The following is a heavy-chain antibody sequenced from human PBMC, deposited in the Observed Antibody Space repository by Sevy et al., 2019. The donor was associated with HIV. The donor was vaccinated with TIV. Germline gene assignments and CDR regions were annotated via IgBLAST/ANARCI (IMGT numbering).Heavy chain of an antibody. Sequence: GGSLRLSCAASGFTFSNAWMSWVRQAPGKGLEWVGRIKSKTDGGTTDYAAPVKGRFTISRDDSKNTLYLQMNSLKTEDTAVYYCTTDLYPTRYSSCWYSRGAFDIWGQGTMVTVSS. D-gene: IGHD6-19*01. J-gene: IGHJ3*02. V-gene: IGHV3-15*01. CDR1: GFTFSNAW. CDR2: IKSKTDGGTT. CDR3: TTDLYPTRYSSCWYSRGAFDI.